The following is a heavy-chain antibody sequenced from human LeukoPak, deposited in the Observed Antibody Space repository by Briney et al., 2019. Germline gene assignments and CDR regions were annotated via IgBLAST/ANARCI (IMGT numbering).Heavy chain of an antibody. Sequence: PGGSLRLSCAASGFTFSSYAMSWVRQAPGKGLEWVSVIYSGGSTYYADSVKGRFTISRDNSKNTLYLQMNSLRAEDTAVYYCASSMRTILGAFDIWGQGTMVTVSS. CDR1: GFTFSSYA. CDR2: IYSGGST. CDR3: ASSMRTILGAFDI. D-gene: IGHD3-3*01. J-gene: IGHJ3*02. V-gene: IGHV3-53*01.